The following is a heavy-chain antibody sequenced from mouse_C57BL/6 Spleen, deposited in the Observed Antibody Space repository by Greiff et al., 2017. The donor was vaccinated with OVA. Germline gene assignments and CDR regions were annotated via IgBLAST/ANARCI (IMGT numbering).Heavy chain of an antibody. J-gene: IGHJ1*03. V-gene: IGHV1-18*01. D-gene: IGHD2-5*01. CDR2: INPNNGGT. Sequence: VQLQQSGPELVKPGASVKIPCKASGYTFTDYNMDWVKQSHGKSLEWIGDINPNNGGTIYNQKFKGKATLTVDKSSSTAYMELRSLTSEDTAVYYCARPYSNYVGYCDVWGTGTTVTVSS. CDR3: ARPYSNYVGYCDV. CDR1: GYTFTDYN.